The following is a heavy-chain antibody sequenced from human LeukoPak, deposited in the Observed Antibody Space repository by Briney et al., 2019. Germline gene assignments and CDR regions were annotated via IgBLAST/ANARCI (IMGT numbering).Heavy chain of an antibody. CDR2: ISAYNGNT. V-gene: IGHV1-18*01. CDR3: ARAGRGIWFGEFDY. D-gene: IGHD3-10*01. J-gene: IGHJ4*02. CDR1: GYTFTSYG. Sequence: GASVKVSCKASGYTFTSYGISWVRQAPGQGLEWMGWISAYNGNTNYAQKPQGRVTMTTDTSTSTAYMELRSLRSDDTAVYYCARAGRGIWFGEFDYWGQGTLVTVSS.